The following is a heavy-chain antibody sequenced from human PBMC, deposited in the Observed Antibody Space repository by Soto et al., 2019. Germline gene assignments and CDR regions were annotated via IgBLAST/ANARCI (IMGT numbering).Heavy chain of an antibody. D-gene: IGHD3-10*01. Sequence: QVQLQESGPGLVKPSETLSLTCTVSGGSISSYYWTWIRQPPGKGLEWIGYIYYSGSTKYNPALKSRVTLSVDTSKNQFSLKLSSATAADTAVYYCARLRGYYFDYWGQGTLVTVSS. J-gene: IGHJ4*02. V-gene: IGHV4-59*08. CDR1: GGSISSYY. CDR3: ARLRGYYFDY. CDR2: IYYSGST.